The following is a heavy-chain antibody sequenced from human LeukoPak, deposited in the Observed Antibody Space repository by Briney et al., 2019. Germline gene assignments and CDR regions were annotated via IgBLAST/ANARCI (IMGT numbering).Heavy chain of an antibody. D-gene: IGHD3-22*01. CDR2: INQGGGEK. CDR1: GFTFSSFW. CDR3: ARGSRGSAAVVAPRSFDI. J-gene: IGHJ3*02. Sequence: QSGGSLRLSCATSGFTFSSFWMSWVRQAPGKGLEWVANINQGGGEKNYVDSVKGRFTISRDSAKSSLYLQMNSLRAEDTAVYYCARGSRGSAAVVAPRSFDIWGQGTMVTVSS. V-gene: IGHV3-7*02.